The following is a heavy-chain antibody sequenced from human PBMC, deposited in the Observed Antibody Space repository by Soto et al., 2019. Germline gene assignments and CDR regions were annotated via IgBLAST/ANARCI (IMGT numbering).Heavy chain of an antibody. CDR1: GFTFNNYA. D-gene: IGHD2-15*01. Sequence: VQLLESGGGLLQPGGSLRLSCSASGFTFNNYAMAWVRQAPGEGLEWVSGISGSGATPYYADSVKGRFTISSDNYKNTMFLQMNSMSAEDTAVYFCAKAGYCTGVSCYFYYFDSWGQGTLVTVSS. CDR3: AKAGYCTGVSCYFYYFDS. J-gene: IGHJ4*02. V-gene: IGHV3-23*01. CDR2: ISGSGATP.